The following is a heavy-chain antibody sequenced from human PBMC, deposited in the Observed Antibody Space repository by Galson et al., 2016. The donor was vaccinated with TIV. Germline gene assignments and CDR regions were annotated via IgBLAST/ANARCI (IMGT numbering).Heavy chain of an antibody. CDR1: RFILSMFA. D-gene: IGHD3-22*01. V-gene: IGHV4-38-2*01. J-gene: IGHJ1*01. CDR2: IYYSGTT. Sequence: LRLSCAASRFILSMFAMNWIRQPPGKGLEWIGTIYYSGTTYYNPSLKSRVTISIDTSKNQFSLKLDSVTAADTAIYYCARSLGIVVTPPPDPFHHWGQGTLVTVSS. CDR3: ARSLGIVVTPPPDPFHH.